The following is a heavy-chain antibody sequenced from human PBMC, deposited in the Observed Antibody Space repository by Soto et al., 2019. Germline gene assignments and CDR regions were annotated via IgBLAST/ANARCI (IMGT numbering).Heavy chain of an antibody. CDR2: ISGSGSST. V-gene: IGHV3-23*01. J-gene: IGHJ4*02. CDR1: GFSFTNYA. CDR3: AKGLLATTYTSLDS. Sequence: GGSLRLSCAASGFSFTNYAMCWVRQAPGKGLEWVSVISGSGSSTYYADSVKGRFTISRDDSKSTLYLQMNSLRAEDTAIYTCAKGLLATTYTSLDSWGQGTLVTVSS. D-gene: IGHD3-16*01.